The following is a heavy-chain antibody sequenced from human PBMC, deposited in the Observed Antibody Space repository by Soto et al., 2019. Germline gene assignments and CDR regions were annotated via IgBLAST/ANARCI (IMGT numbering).Heavy chain of an antibody. CDR1: GYTFTGYY. Sequence: QVQLVQSGAEVKKPGASVKVSCKASGYTFTGYYMHWVRQAPGQGLEWMGWINPNSGGTNYAQKFKGWVTMTRDTSISTAYMELSRLRSDDTAVYYCARNRIAAAGTLDPWGQGTLVTVSS. D-gene: IGHD6-13*01. J-gene: IGHJ5*02. CDR2: INPNSGGT. V-gene: IGHV1-2*04. CDR3: ARNRIAAAGTLDP.